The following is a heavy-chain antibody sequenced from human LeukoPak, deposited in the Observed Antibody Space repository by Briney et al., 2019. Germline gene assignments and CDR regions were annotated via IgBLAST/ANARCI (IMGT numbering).Heavy chain of an antibody. CDR1: RYTFTSYD. D-gene: IGHD3-22*01. CDR3: ARGLTSNYYDSSGYYPTGN. V-gene: IGHV1-8*01. CDR2: MNPNSGNT. Sequence: GASVKVSCKASRYTFTSYDINWVRQATGQGLEWMGWMNPNSGNTGYAQKFQGRVTMTRNTSISTAYMELSSLRSEDTAVYYCARGLTSNYYDSSGYYPTGNWGQGTLVTVSS. J-gene: IGHJ4*02.